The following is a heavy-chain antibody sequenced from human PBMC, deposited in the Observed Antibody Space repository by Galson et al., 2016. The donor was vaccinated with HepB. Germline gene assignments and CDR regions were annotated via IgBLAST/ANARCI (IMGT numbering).Heavy chain of an antibody. Sequence: SVKVSCKASGYTFTSNHMHWLRQAPGQGLEWMGIITPSNGDTGYAQKFQGRLTMTRDTATSTVYMELSSLTSDDTAVYYCARSLYYGSAAPLDIWGQGTMVTVSS. D-gene: IGHD3-10*01. CDR2: ITPSNGDT. V-gene: IGHV1-46*01. J-gene: IGHJ3*02. CDR1: GYTFTSNH. CDR3: ARSLYYGSAAPLDI.